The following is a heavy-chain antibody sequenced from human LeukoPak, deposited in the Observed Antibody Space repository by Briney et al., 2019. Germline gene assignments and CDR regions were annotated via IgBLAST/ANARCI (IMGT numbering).Heavy chain of an antibody. J-gene: IGHJ4*02. D-gene: IGHD6-19*01. CDR2: INHSGST. CDR3: ARGSAVAGLDY. Sequence: SETLSLTCAVYGGSFSGYYWSWIRQPPGKGLEWIGEINHSGSTNYNPSLKSRVTISVDTSKNQFSLKLSSVTAADTAVYYCARGSAVAGLDYWGQGTLVTVSS. V-gene: IGHV4-34*01. CDR1: GGSFSGYY.